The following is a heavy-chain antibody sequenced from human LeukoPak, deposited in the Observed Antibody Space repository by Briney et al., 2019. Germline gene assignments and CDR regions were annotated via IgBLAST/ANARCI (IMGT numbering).Heavy chain of an antibody. V-gene: IGHV3-23*01. CDR3: AKTTGGNAYDYIDY. CDR2: TSGSGSSP. J-gene: IGHJ4*02. CDR1: GFTFSSYG. D-gene: IGHD5-12*01. Sequence: SGRSLRLSCAASGFTFSSYGMNWVRQAPGKGLEWVSATSGSGSSPNYSDSVKGRFTISRDNSKNTLYLQMNSLRAEDTAVYYCAKTTGGNAYDYIDYWGQGTLVTVSS.